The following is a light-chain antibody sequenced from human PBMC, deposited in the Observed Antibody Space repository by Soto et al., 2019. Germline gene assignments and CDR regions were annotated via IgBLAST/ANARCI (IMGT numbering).Light chain of an antibody. CDR2: GAS. CDR1: QIVSSSY. CDR3: QQHDILPIT. Sequence: EIVLTQSPGTLSLSPGERATLSCRASQIVSSSYLAWYQQKPGQAPRLLIYGASSRATGIPDRFSGSGSGTDFTLTISRLEPEDFALYYCQQHDILPITFGQGTRLQIK. J-gene: IGKJ5*01. V-gene: IGKV3-20*01.